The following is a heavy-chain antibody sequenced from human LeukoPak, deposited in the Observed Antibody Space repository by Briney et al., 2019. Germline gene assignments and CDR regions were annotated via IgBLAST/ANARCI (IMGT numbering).Heavy chain of an antibody. D-gene: IGHD1-26*01. CDR2: IRNKANSYSI. J-gene: IGHJ2*01. CDR3: VRVMLGSSKFFDL. Sequence: GGSLRLSCAGSGFTFSHYYIDWVRQAPGKGLEWVARIRNKANSYSIEYAASVKGRFTISRDDSKNSVYLQMNSLKSEDTADYYCVRVMLGSSKFFDLWGRGTLVTVSS. V-gene: IGHV3-72*01. CDR1: GFTFSHYY.